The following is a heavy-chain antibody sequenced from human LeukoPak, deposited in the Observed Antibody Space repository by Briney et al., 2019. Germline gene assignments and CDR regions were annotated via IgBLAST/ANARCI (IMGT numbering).Heavy chain of an antibody. V-gene: IGHV4-59*12. D-gene: IGHD3-22*01. CDR3: ARGYGYDISGYQTSVYYFDY. CDR2: IYYSGST. J-gene: IGHJ4*02. CDR1: GDSISSYY. Sequence: SETLSLTCTVFGDSISSYYWSWIRQPPGKGLEWIGYIYYSGSTNYNPSLKSRVTISVDTSKNQFSLKLSSVTAADTAVYYCARGYGYDISGYQTSVYYFDYWGQGTLVTVYS.